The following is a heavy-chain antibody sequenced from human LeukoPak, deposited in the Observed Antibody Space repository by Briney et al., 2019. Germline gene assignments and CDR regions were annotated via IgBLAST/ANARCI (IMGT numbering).Heavy chain of an antibody. CDR1: GFSLSTSGVG. CDR3: AHLVYYDFWSGYYSNWFDP. J-gene: IGHJ5*02. D-gene: IGHD3-3*01. Sequence: SGPTLVKPTQTLTLTCTFSGFSLSTSGVGMGWIRQPPGKALEWLALIYWNDDKRYSPSLKSRLTITKDTSKNQVVLTMTNMDPVDTATYYCAHLVYYDFWSGYYSNWFDPWGQGTLVTVSS. V-gene: IGHV2-5*01. CDR2: IYWNDDK.